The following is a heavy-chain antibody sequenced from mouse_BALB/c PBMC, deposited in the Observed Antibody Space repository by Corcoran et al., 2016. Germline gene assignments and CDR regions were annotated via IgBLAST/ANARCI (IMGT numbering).Heavy chain of an antibody. CDR3: ARDYCNPYYAMDY. CDR2: ISCYNGAT. Sequence: LVKTGASVKISCKASGYSFTGYYMHWVKQSHGKSLEWIGYISCYNGATSYNQKFKGKATFTVDTSSSTAYMQFNSLTSEDSAVYYCARDYCNPYYAMDYWGQGTSVTVSS. D-gene: IGHD2-1*01. V-gene: IGHV1S34*01. J-gene: IGHJ4*01. CDR1: GYSFTGYY.